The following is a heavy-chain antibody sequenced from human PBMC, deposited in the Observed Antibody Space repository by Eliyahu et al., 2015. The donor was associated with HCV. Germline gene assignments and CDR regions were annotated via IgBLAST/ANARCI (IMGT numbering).Heavy chain of an antibody. Sequence: QVQLVQSGAEVRKPXASXKVSCKAYGYTFTNYAXHWVRQAPGQRLEWLGWINAGNGKTKYSQKLQGRVTITRDTSASTTYMELSSLRSEDTAVYYCARVFFYDSSTYYFENWFDPWGQGTRVTVSS. CDR3: ARVFFYDSSTYYFENWFDP. J-gene: IGHJ5*02. V-gene: IGHV1-3*01. CDR1: GYTFTNYA. D-gene: IGHD3-22*01. CDR2: INAGNGKT.